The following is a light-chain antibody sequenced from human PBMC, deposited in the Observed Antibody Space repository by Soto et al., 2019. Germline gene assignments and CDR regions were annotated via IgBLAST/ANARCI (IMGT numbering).Light chain of an antibody. V-gene: IGLV3-1*01. J-gene: IGLJ1*01. CDR2: QDS. CDR1: KLGDKY. CDR3: QAWDSNTYV. Sequence: SYELTQPPSVSVSPGQTASITCSGDKLGDKYASWYQQKPGQSPVLVIYQDSKRRSGIPERFSGSNSGNTATLTISGTQAMDEADYYCQAWDSNTYVFGTGTKVTVL.